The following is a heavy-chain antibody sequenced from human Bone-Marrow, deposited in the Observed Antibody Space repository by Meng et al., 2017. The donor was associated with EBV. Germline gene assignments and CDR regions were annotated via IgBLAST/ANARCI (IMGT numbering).Heavy chain of an antibody. CDR2: LIPMTGVA. V-gene: IGHV1-69*01. CDR1: GGTFRRDS. D-gene: IGHD3-10*01. Sequence: VQLVQSGAVVKTPCHLGMVSCKTYGGTFRRDSISWVRQAPGQGLVWMGGLIPMTGVAHYAQKFQDRVSIIADESTSTHYLELSSLRSEDTAIYCCASESGRGFTRDYWGQGTLVTVSS. J-gene: IGHJ4*02. CDR3: ASESGRGFTRDY.